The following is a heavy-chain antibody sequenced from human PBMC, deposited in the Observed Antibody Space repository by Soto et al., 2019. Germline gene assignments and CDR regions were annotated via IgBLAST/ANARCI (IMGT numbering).Heavy chain of an antibody. CDR1: GGSISSGGYY. J-gene: IGHJ4*02. Sequence: QVQLQESGPGLVKPSQTLSLTCTVSGGSISSGGYYWSWIRQHPGKGLEWIGYIYYSGSTYYNPSLMSRVTISVDTSNNQFYLKLSSVTVADTAVYYCARVRADCSGGSCYSSYCDYWGQGTLVTVSS. CDR2: IYYSGST. CDR3: ARVRADCSGGSCYSSYCDY. D-gene: IGHD2-15*01. V-gene: IGHV4-31*03.